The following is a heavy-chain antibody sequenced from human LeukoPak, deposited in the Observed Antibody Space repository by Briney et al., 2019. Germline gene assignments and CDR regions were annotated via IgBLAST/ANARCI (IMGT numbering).Heavy chain of an antibody. CDR1: GFTLSSYW. Sequence: GGSLRLSCAAPGFTLSSYWMHWVRQAPGKGLVWVSRINSDGSSTSYADSVKGRFTISRDNAKNTLYLQMNSLRAEDTAVYYCARDAHYDILTGPLDYWGQGTLVTVSS. J-gene: IGHJ4*02. CDR3: ARDAHYDILTGPLDY. D-gene: IGHD3-9*01. V-gene: IGHV3-74*01. CDR2: INSDGSST.